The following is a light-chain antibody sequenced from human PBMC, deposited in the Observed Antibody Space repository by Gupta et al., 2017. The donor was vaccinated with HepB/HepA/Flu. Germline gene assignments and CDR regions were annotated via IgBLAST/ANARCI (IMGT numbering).Light chain of an antibody. CDR2: LNSDGSH. Sequence: QLVLTPSPSASASLGASVKLTCTLSSGHSSYAIAWHQQQPEKGPRYLMKLNSDGSHSKGDGITDGFSGSSAGAGRYLTIARMKAEDEDDYYGQTGGTGGVFGGGTKLTVL. V-gene: IGLV4-69*01. J-gene: IGLJ2*01. CDR3: QTGGTGGV. CDR1: SGHSSYA.